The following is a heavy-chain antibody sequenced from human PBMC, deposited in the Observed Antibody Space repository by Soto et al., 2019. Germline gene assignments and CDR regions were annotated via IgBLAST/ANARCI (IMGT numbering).Heavy chain of an antibody. Sequence: SETLSLTCSVSGDSISTYHWSWIRQPPGKGLEWIGYILYSGNTDYNSSLNSRVTISVDTSKNQFSLNLSSVTAADSAVYYCAKEGGLSGSYYISSSYYFDYWGQGTLVTVSS. CDR3: AKEGGLSGSYYISSSYYFDY. D-gene: IGHD1-26*01. J-gene: IGHJ4*02. CDR1: GDSISTYH. CDR2: ILYSGNT. V-gene: IGHV4-59*12.